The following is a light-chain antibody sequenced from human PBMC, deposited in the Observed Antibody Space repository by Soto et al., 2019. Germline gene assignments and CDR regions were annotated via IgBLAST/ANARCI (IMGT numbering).Light chain of an antibody. Sequence: EIVLTQSPGTLSLSPGERATLSCRASQNVINSYLAWYQHKAGQAPRLLIYGASSRATGIPDKFSGSGSGTDFTLTISRLEPEDFAVYYCQQYGISPWTFGQGTKVGIK. J-gene: IGKJ1*01. CDR3: QQYGISPWT. CDR2: GAS. V-gene: IGKV3-20*01. CDR1: QNVINSY.